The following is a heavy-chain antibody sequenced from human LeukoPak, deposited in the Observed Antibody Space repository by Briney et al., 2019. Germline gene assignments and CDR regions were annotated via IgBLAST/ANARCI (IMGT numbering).Heavy chain of an antibody. CDR2: IVVGSGNT. J-gene: IGHJ4*02. V-gene: IGHV1-58*02. Sequence: ASVKVSCKASGFTFTSSAMQWVRQARGQRLEWIGWIVVGSGNTKYAQKFQERVTITRDMSTSTAYMELSSLRSEDTAVYYCAAGTDFWSGYYPAYWGQGTLVTVSS. CDR3: AAGTDFWSGYYPAY. D-gene: IGHD3-3*01. CDR1: GFTFTSSA.